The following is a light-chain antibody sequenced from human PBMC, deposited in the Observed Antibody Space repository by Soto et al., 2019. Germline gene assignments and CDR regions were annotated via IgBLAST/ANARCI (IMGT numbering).Light chain of an antibody. Sequence: DIHMTQSPSSLSPSVGDRVTLTCRASQSISRHLNWYQQKAGRAPRLIIYGASNLQTGVPSRFSARGSGTEFTLTISSLLPEDFATYYCQHYNSYSEAFGQGTKVELK. CDR2: GAS. V-gene: IGKV1-39*01. J-gene: IGKJ1*01. CDR1: QSISRH. CDR3: QHYNSYSEA.